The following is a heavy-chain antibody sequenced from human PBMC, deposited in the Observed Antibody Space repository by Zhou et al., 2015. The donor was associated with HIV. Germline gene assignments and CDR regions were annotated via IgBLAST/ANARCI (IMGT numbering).Heavy chain of an antibody. D-gene: IGHD3-3*01. CDR3: ARPFGVGYLNGPPKPYYYGMDV. CDR2: IIPIFGTA. Sequence: QVQLVQSGAEVKKPGSSVKVSCKASGGTFSSYAISWVRQAPGQGLEWMGGIIPIFGTANYAQKFQGRVTITADESTSTAYMELSSLRSEDTAVYYCARPFGVGYLNGPPKPYYYGMDVWGQGTTVTVSS. J-gene: IGHJ6*02. V-gene: IGHV1-69*12. CDR1: GGTFSSYA.